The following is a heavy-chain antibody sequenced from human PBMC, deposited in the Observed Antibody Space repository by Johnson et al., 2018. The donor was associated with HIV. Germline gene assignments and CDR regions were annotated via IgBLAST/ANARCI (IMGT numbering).Heavy chain of an antibody. CDR1: GFTVRSNY. V-gene: IGHV3-66*02. J-gene: IGHJ3*02. Sequence: VQLVESGGGLVQPGGSLRLSCAASGFTVRSNYMSWVRQAPGKGLEWVSVIYSGGRSYYADSVKGRLTLSRDNSNNTLYLQINSLRAEDTAVYYCARDVTAENDAFDIWGQGTMVTISS. D-gene: IGHD5-18*01. CDR3: ARDVTAENDAFDI. CDR2: IYSGGRS.